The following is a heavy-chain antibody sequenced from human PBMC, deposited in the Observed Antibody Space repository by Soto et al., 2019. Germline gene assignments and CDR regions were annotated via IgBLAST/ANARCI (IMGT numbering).Heavy chain of an antibody. CDR3: SFGGGLLSSGWYKYYFDY. CDR1: DFSLSSLA. Sequence: WGSLRLSCEASDFSLSSLAISCCRQSPFKWLEWVSSFPDGGSDPSYADSVKGRFTISRDNSRKTLYLQMNSLRADDTAIYYCSFGGGLLSSGWYKYYFDYWGQGALVTVSS. D-gene: IGHD6-19*01. J-gene: IGHJ4*02. V-gene: IGHV3-23*01. CDR2: FPDGGSDP.